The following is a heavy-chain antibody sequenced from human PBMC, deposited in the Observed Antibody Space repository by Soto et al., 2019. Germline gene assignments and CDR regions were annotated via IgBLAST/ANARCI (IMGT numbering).Heavy chain of an antibody. V-gene: IGHV1-46*01. CDR2: INPSGGST. CDR3: ARPLPRSPTTNYYGMDV. J-gene: IGHJ6*02. CDR1: GYTFTSYY. Sequence: ASVKVSCKASGYTFTSYYMHWVRQAPGQGLEWMGIINPSGGSTSYAQKFQGRVTMTRDTSTSTVYMELSSLRSEDTAVYYCARPLPRSPTTNYYGMDVWGQGTTVTVSS. D-gene: IGHD1-26*01.